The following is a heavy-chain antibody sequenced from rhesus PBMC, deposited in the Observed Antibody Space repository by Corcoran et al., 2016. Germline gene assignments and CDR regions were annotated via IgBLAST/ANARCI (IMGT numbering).Heavy chain of an antibody. CDR1: GGSISSSY. Sequence: QLQLQESGPGLVKPSETLSVTCAVSGGSISSSYWSWIRQAPGEGLEWMGYIYGSGRSTNYNPCLKSRVTLALDTSKNHLSLKLSSVTAADRAVYYCASGGGWVGYWGQGVLVTVSS. CDR2: IYGSGRST. J-gene: IGHJ4*01. D-gene: IGHD6-31*01. V-gene: IGHV4-169*02. CDR3: ASGGGWVGY.